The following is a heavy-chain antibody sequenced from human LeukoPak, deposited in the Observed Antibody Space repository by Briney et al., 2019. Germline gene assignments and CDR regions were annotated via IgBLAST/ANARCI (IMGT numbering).Heavy chain of an antibody. V-gene: IGHV4-39*01. Sequence: SETLSLTCTVSGGSISSSSYYWGWIRQPPGKGLEWIGSIYYSGSTYYKPSLKSRVTISVDTSKNQFSLRLSSVTAADTAVYYCARPDYGDYGAFDIWGQGTMVTVSS. CDR3: ARPDYGDYGAFDI. CDR2: IYYSGST. J-gene: IGHJ3*02. CDR1: GGSISSSSYY. D-gene: IGHD4-17*01.